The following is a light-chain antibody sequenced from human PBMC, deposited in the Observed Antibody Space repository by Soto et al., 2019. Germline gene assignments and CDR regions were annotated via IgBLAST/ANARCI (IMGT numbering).Light chain of an antibody. V-gene: IGKV3-15*01. CDR2: GAS. Sequence: DIVMTQSPGTLSVSPGERATLSCRASQSVGYNIAWYQQKPGQSPRLLIHGASTRGDGIPARFRGSGSGTDLPPTICRLKCEDCAVFYCQHQSSCPRTLGQGTMVQMK. CDR3: QHQSSCPRT. CDR1: QSVGYN. J-gene: IGKJ1*01.